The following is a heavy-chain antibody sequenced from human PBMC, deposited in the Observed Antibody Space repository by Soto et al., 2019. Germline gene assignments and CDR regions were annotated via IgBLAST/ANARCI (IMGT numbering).Heavy chain of an antibody. J-gene: IGHJ6*02. D-gene: IGHD3-16*01. V-gene: IGHV3-23*01. Sequence: TGGSLRLSCAASGFTFSSYAMSWVRQAPGKGLEWVSAISGSGGSTYYADSVKGRFTISRDNSKNTLYLQMNSLRAEDTAVYYCAKDGGLRPYYYYYGMDVWGQGTTVTVSS. CDR3: AKDGGLRPYYYYYGMDV. CDR1: GFTFSSYA. CDR2: ISGSGGST.